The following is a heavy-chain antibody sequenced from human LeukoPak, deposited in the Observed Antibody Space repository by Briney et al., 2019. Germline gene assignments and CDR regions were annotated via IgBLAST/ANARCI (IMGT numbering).Heavy chain of an antibody. CDR1: GFAFSNSW. J-gene: IGHJ4*02. CDR3: ARDGSLPDY. CDR2: IISDGSRT. V-gene: IGHV3-74*01. Sequence: GGSLRLSXAASGFAFSNSWMHWVRQSPGKGVVWVSRIISDGSRTSYADSVKGRFTISRDNAKNTLYLQMNSLRAEDTAVYYCARDGSLPDYWGQGTLVTVSS.